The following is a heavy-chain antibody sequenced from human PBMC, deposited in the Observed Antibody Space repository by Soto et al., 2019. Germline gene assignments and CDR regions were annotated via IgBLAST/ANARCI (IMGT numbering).Heavy chain of an antibody. V-gene: IGHV4-39*01. D-gene: IGHD3-22*01. J-gene: IGHJ5*02. Sequence: QLQLQESGPGLVKPSETLSLTCTVSGGSISSSSYYWGWIRQPPGKGLEWIGSIYYSGSTYYNPSLKRRVTISVDTSKTQFSLKRSSVTAADTAVYSCASLDCYDSSGIPNWFDPWGQGTLVTVSS. CDR3: ASLDCYDSSGIPNWFDP. CDR1: GGSISSSSYY. CDR2: IYYSGST.